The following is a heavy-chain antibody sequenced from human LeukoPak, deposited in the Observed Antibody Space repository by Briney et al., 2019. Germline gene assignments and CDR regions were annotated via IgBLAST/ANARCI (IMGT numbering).Heavy chain of an antibody. CDR2: ISSGSGGHI. D-gene: IGHD3-22*01. Sequence: GGSLRLSCAASGFTFRSYAMSWLRQAPGKGLEWISSISSGSGGHILYVDSVKGRFTISRDNAEYSLYLQMNNLRAEDTAVYYCARDGDTSASFAPYFDLWGQGTLVTVSS. CDR1: GFTFRSYA. V-gene: IGHV3-21*01. CDR3: ARDGDTSASFAPYFDL. J-gene: IGHJ4*02.